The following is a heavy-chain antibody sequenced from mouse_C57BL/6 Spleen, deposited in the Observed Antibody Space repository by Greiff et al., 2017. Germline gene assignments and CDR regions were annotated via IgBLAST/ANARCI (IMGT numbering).Heavy chain of an antibody. CDR1: GYTFTSYW. D-gene: IGHD4-1*01. V-gene: IGHV1-64*01. CDR3: AIVELGPGY. J-gene: IGHJ2*01. CDR2: IHPNSGSI. Sequence: QVQLQQPGAELVKPGASVKLSCKASGYTFTSYWMHWVKQRPGQGLEWIGMIHPNSGSINYNEKVKSKATLTVDKSSSTAYMQLSSLTSEDSAVYYCAIVELGPGYWGQGTTLTVSS.